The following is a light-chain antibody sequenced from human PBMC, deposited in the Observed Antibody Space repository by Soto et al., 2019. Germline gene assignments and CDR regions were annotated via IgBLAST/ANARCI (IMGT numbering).Light chain of an antibody. CDR2: WAS. V-gene: IGKV4-1*01. CDR3: QQYYSTPLT. CDR1: QSVLYSSNNKNY. J-gene: IGKJ4*01. Sequence: DIVMTQYTASLAVSVGERATINCKSSQSVLYSSNNKNYLAWYQQKPGQPPKLLIYWASTRESGVPDRFSGSGSGTDFTLTISSLQAEDVAVYCCQQYYSTPLTFGGGTKVDIK.